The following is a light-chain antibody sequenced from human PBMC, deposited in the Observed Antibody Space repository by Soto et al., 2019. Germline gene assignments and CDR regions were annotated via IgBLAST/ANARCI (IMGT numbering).Light chain of an antibody. J-gene: IGKJ4*01. V-gene: IGKV3-15*01. CDR3: QQYNNWPFT. CDR2: GAS. CDR1: QSVSSN. Sequence: EIVMTQSPATLSVSPGERATISCRASQSVSSNLAWYQQKPGQAPRLLIYGASTRATGIPARFSGSGSGTEFTLTISSLQSEDFAVYYCQQYNNWPFTFGGGTKVDIK.